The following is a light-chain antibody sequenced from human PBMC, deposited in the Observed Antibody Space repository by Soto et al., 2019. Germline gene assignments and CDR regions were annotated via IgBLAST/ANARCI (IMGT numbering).Light chain of an antibody. CDR1: QSLLYNSNKKNY. CDR3: HQYYSVPLT. Sequence: DIVMTQSPDSLAVSLGERATINCESSQSLLYNSNKKNYLAWYQQEPGQPPKLLIYWASTRESGVPDRFSGSGSGTDFTLTISNLQAEDVAVYYCHQYYSVPLTFGGGTKVEIK. V-gene: IGKV4-1*01. J-gene: IGKJ4*01. CDR2: WAS.